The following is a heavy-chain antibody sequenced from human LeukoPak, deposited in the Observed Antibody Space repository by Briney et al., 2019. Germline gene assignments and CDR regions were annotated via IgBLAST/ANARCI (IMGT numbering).Heavy chain of an antibody. Sequence: ASVKVSCKVSGYTLTELSMHWVRQAPGKGLEWMGGFDPEDGETIYAQKFQGRVTMTEDTSTDTAYMELSSLRSEDTAVYYCATEGRVYDSSGYYPYYFDYWGQGTLVTVSS. CDR3: ATEGRVYDSSGYYPYYFDY. CDR2: FDPEDGET. CDR1: GYTLTELS. D-gene: IGHD3-22*01. J-gene: IGHJ4*02. V-gene: IGHV1-24*01.